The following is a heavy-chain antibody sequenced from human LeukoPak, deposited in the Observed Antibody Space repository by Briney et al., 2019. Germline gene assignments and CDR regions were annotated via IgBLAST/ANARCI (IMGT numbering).Heavy chain of an antibody. V-gene: IGHV3-72*01. Sequence: PGGSLRLSCAASGFTFSDHYFDWVRQAPGKGLEWVSRLRSKAESYTTNYAAPVEGRFTISRDDSKNSLYLQMNSLKIEDSAVYYCVRGAKVRGDAFDIWGRGTAVTVSS. D-gene: IGHD3-10*01. J-gene: IGHJ3*02. CDR3: VRGAKVRGDAFDI. CDR2: LRSKAESYTT. CDR1: GFTFSDHY.